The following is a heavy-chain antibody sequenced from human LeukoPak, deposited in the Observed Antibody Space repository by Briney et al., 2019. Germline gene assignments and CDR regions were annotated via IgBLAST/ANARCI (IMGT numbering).Heavy chain of an antibody. Sequence: SETLSLTCAVYGGSFSGYYWSWIRQPPGKGLEWIGEINHSGSTNYNPSLKSRVTISVDTSKNQFSLKLSSVTAADTAVYYCARASGMGALDAFDIWGQGTMVTVSS. CDR3: ARASGMGALDAFDI. CDR1: GGSFSGYY. J-gene: IGHJ3*02. D-gene: IGHD1-26*01. V-gene: IGHV4-34*01. CDR2: INHSGST.